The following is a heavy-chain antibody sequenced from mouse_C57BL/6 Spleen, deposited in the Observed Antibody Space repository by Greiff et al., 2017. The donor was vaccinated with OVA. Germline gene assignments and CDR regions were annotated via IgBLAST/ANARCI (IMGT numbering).Heavy chain of an antibody. CDR2: IDPSDSYT. D-gene: IGHD1-1*01. V-gene: IGHV1-59*01. Sequence: QVQLQQPGAELVRPGTSVKLSCKASGYTFTSYWMHWVKQRPGQGLEWIGVIDPSDSYTNYNQKFKGKATLTVDTSSSTAYMQLSSLTSEDSAVYYCARPLNYYGSSSWYFDVWGTGTTVTVSS. CDR3: ARPLNYYGSSSWYFDV. J-gene: IGHJ1*03. CDR1: GYTFTSYW.